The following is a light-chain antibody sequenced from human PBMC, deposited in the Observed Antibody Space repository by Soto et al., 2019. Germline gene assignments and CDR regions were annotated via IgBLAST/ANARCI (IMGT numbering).Light chain of an antibody. J-gene: IGKJ1*01. V-gene: IGKV3-20*01. CDR2: AAS. Sequence: EIVLTQSPGTLSLSPGERATLSCRASQSVSSAYLAWYQHKPGQPPTLLIYAASSRVTGSPDRFSGSGSGTDFTLTISRLEHEDFAVYYCQQYGSSSTWTFGPGTKVEIK. CDR1: QSVSSAY. CDR3: QQYGSSSTWT.